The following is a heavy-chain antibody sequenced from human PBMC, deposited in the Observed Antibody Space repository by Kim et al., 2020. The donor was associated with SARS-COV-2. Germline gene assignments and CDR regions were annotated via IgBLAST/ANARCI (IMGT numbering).Heavy chain of an antibody. V-gene: IGHV3-33*06. CDR3: AKGYCGGDCYPPSPDFDY. Sequence: GGSLRLSCAASGFTFSSYAMHWVRQAPGKGLEWVAAIWDDGSNKYYADSVKGRFTISRDNSKNTLYLQMNSLRDEDTAVYYCAKGYCGGDCYPPSPDFDYWGQGTLVTVSS. CDR1: GFTFSSYA. CDR2: IWDDGSNK. J-gene: IGHJ4*02. D-gene: IGHD2-21*02.